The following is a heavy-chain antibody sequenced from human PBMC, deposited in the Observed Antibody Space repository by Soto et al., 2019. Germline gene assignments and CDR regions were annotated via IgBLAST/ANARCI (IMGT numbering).Heavy chain of an antibody. J-gene: IGHJ4*02. Sequence: QVRLVQSGTEVKKPGASVKVSCMVAGYSFSNFDINSVRQATGQGLEWMGWMSPKNGDVGYAQKFQGRVTMTSNNSINTAYMELSNLRPEDTAVYYCVRPWRYWGQGSPVTV. D-gene: IGHD3-3*01. V-gene: IGHV1-8*02. CDR1: GYSFSNFD. CDR2: MSPKNGDV. CDR3: VRPWRY.